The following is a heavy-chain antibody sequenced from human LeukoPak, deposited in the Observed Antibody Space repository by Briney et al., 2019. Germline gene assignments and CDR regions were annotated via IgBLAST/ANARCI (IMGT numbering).Heavy chain of an antibody. CDR2: IKKDGSEK. CDR3: ARHRGAFDI. Sequence: GGSLRLSCTASGLTFSSYWMSWVRQAPGKGLEWLANIKKDGSEKSYVDSVKGRFTITRDNAKNSLFLHMNSLRAEDTAVYYCARHRGAFDIWGQGTMVTVSS. J-gene: IGHJ3*02. V-gene: IGHV3-7*01. CDR1: GLTFSSYW.